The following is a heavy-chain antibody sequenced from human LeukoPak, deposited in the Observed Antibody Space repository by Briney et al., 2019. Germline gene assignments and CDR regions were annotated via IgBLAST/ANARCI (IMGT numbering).Heavy chain of an antibody. CDR1: GYTFTGYY. J-gene: IGHJ3*02. CDR2: INPNSGGT. Sequence: ASVKVSCKASGYTFTGYYMHWVRQAPGQGLEWMGWINPNSGGTNYAQKFQGRVTMTRDMSTSTVYMELSSLRSEDTAVYYCASPYYYDSSGVNAFDIWGQGTMVTVSS. D-gene: IGHD3-22*01. CDR3: ASPYYYDSSGVNAFDI. V-gene: IGHV1-2*02.